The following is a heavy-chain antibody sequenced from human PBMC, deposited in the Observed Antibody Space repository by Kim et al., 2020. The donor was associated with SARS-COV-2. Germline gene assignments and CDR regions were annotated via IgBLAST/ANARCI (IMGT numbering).Heavy chain of an antibody. J-gene: IGHJ4*02. CDR2: ISGSGGST. CDR3: AKVEWALRQWLVRDFDY. D-gene: IGHD6-19*01. V-gene: IGHV3-23*01. Sequence: GGSLRLSCAASGFTFSSYAMSWVRQAPGKGLEWVSAISGSGGSTYYADSVKGRFTISRDNSKNTLYLQMNSLRAEDTAVYYCAKVEWALRQWLVRDFDYWGQGTLVTVSS. CDR1: GFTFSSYA.